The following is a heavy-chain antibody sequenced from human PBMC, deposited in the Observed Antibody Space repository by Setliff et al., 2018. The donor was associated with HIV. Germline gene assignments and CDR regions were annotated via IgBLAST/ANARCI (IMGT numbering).Heavy chain of an antibody. CDR1: GYTFTSYG. CDR2: ISAYNGNT. Sequence: GASVKVSCKASGYTFTSYGISWVRQAPGQGLEWMGWISAYNGNTNYAQKLQGRVTMTTDTSTTTAYMELVGLKSDDTAVYYCARGYTMWLVNYYFDYWGQGTRVTVSS. J-gene: IGHJ4*02. D-gene: IGHD6-19*01. CDR3: ARGYTMWLVNYYFDY. V-gene: IGHV1-18*01.